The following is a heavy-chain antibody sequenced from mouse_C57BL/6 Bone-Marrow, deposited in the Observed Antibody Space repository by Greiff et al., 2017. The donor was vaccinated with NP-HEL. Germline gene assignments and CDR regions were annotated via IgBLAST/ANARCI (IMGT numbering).Heavy chain of an antibody. V-gene: IGHV1-53*01. J-gene: IGHJ4*01. CDR1: GYTFTSYW. CDR3: AELGQGYAMDY. D-gene: IGHD4-1*01. CDR2: INPSNGGT. Sequence: QVQLQQPGTELVKPGASVKLSCKASGYTFTSYWMHWVKQRPGQGLEWIGNINPSNGGTNYTETFKSKATLTVDNSSSTAYMQLSSLTSEDSAVYYCAELGQGYAMDYWGQGTSVTVSS.